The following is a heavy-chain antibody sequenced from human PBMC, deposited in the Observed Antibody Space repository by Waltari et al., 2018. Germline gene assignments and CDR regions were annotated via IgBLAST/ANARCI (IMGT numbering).Heavy chain of an antibody. V-gene: IGHV4-4*02. CDR1: GDSMSSNYW. D-gene: IGHD2-15*01. CDR2: VPHSSGRT. J-gene: IGHJ4*02. Sequence: QLQLQESGPGLVKPSGTLSLTCVVSGDSMSSNYWWSWVRQSPGKGLEWIGQVPHSSGRTNYNPSFASRFIMSLDTSINQFSLKVLSAAAADTAVYYCARDRGRGLYLDSWGQGTLVTVSP. CDR3: ARDRGRGLYLDS.